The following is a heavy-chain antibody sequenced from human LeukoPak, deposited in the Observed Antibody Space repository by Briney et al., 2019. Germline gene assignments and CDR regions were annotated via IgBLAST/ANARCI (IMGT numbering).Heavy chain of an antibody. CDR3: ARHPTVIISPAWYFEY. V-gene: IGHV4-61*07. Sequence: KHPGKGLEWIGYIYYSGSTNYNPSLKSRVTISVDTSKNQFSLKLSSVTAADTAVYYCARHPTVIISPAWYFEYWGQGTLVNVCS. D-gene: IGHD3-10*01. CDR2: IYYSGST. J-gene: IGHJ4*02.